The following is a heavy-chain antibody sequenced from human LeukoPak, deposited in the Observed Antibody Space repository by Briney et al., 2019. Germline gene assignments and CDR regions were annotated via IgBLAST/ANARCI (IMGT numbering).Heavy chain of an antibody. CDR3: ARDYDFWSGYSDY. Sequence: SETLSLTCTVSGGSISSSYWSWIRQPAGKGLEWIGRIYTSGGTNYNPSLKSRVIISVDTSKNQFSLKLSSVTAADTAVYYCARDYDFWSGYSDYWGQGTLVTVSS. D-gene: IGHD3-3*01. V-gene: IGHV4-4*07. CDR2: IYTSGGT. J-gene: IGHJ4*02. CDR1: GGSISSSY.